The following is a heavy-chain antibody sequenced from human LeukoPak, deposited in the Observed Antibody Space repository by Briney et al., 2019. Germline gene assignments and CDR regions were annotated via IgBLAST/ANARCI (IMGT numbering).Heavy chain of an antibody. Sequence: PGGSLRLSCAASGFTVSSNYMSWVRQAPGKGLEWVSDIYSGGSTYYADSVKGRFTISRDNSKNMLYLQMNSLRAEDTAVYYCARDSSGSFDYWGQGTLVTVSS. V-gene: IGHV3-53*01. J-gene: IGHJ4*02. CDR1: GFTVSSNY. D-gene: IGHD3-22*01. CDR3: ARDSSGSFDY. CDR2: IYSGGST.